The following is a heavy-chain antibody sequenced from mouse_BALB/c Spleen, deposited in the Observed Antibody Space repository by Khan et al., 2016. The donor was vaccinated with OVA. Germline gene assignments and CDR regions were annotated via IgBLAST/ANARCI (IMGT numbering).Heavy chain of an antibody. CDR1: GFSLTTYG. D-gene: IGHD2-4*01. V-gene: IGHV2-2*02. CDR2: IWSGGST. CDR3: ARNYDYDGGLAY. Sequence: QVQLQQSGPGLVQPSQSLSITCTVSGFSLTTYGVHWVRQSPGKGLEWLGVIWSGGSTDYNAAFISRLTISKENSKSQAFFKMNSLQANDTAIYYCARNYDYDGGLAYWGQGTLVTVSA. J-gene: IGHJ3*01.